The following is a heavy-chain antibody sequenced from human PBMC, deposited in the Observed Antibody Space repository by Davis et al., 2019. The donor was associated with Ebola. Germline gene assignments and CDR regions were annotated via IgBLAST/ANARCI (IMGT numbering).Heavy chain of an antibody. Sequence: PGGSLRLSCAASGFTFSSYGMHWVRQAPGKGLEWVAFIRYDGSNKYYADSVKGRFTISRDNSKNTLYLQMNSLRAEDTAVYYCAKVFDFGVVIPEPTNFHHWGQGTLVIVSS. V-gene: IGHV3-30*02. D-gene: IGHD3-3*01. CDR1: GFTFSSYG. CDR3: AKVFDFGVVIPEPTNFHH. J-gene: IGHJ4*02. CDR2: IRYDGSNK.